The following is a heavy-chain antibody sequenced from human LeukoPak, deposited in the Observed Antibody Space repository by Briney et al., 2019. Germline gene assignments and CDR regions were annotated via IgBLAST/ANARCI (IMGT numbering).Heavy chain of an antibody. CDR2: IYYSGST. D-gene: IGHD1-14*01. Sequence: PSETLSLTCTVSGGSISSSSYYWGWIRQPPGKGLEWIGSIYYSGSTYYNPSLKSRVTISVDKSKNQFSLKLSSVTAADTAVYYCARDVYSLHAFDIWGQGTMVTVSS. CDR3: ARDVYSLHAFDI. J-gene: IGHJ3*02. CDR1: GGSISSSSYY. V-gene: IGHV4-39*07.